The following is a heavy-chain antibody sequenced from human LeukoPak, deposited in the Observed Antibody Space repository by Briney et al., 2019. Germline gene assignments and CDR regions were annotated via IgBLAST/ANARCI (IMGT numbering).Heavy chain of an antibody. CDR1: GFTFSNYA. V-gene: IGHV3-64*02. D-gene: IGHD1-26*01. CDR3: AKGGPTGSNYFDF. CDR2: IKSTGDIT. Sequence: GGSLRLSCAASGFTFSNYAIHWVRQAPGKGLESVSAIKSTGDITYYADSVKGRFTISRDNSKTTLYLQMNSLRADDTAVYYCAKGGPTGSNYFDFWGQGTLVTVSS. J-gene: IGHJ4*02.